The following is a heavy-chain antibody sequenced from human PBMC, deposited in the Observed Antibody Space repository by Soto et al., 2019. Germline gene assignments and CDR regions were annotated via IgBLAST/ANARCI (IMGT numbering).Heavy chain of an antibody. J-gene: IGHJ6*03. CDR1: GYTFTSYY. D-gene: IGHD3-9*01. Sequence: GASVKVSCKASGYTFTSYYMHWVRQAPGQGLEWMGIINPSGGSTSYAQKFQGRVTMTRDTSTSTVYMELSSLRSEDTAVYYCARWGYFDWLSTHYYYYYMDVWGKGTTVTVYS. CDR3: ARWGYFDWLSTHYYYYYMDV. V-gene: IGHV1-46*03. CDR2: INPSGGST.